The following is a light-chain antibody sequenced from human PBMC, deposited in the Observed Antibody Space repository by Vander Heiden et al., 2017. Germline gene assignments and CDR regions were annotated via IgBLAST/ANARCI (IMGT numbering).Light chain of an antibody. CDR3: CSYAGTTTVVV. CDR1: SSDVGSYHL. V-gene: IGLV2-23*02. CDR2: EVS. J-gene: IGLJ3*02. Sequence: QSDLTHPASVSGSPGQSNPIPCTGSSSDVGSYHLVSWYQHHPGRAPQLIIYEVSKRPSGISHRFSGSKSGNTASLTVSGLQAEDEADYYCCSYAGTTTVVVFGGGTKLTVL.